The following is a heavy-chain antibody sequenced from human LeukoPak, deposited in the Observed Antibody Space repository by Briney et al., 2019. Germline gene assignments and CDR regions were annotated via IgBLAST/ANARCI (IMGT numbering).Heavy chain of an antibody. J-gene: IGHJ5*02. Sequence: SETLSLTCTVSGGSISSSSYYWGWIRQPPGKGLEWIGSIYYSGSTYYNPSLKSRVTISVDTSKNQFSLKLSSVTAADTAVYYCARETRITGTTVPWGQGTLVTVSS. V-gene: IGHV4-39*07. CDR3: ARETRITGTTVP. CDR2: IYYSGST. CDR1: GGSISSSSYY. D-gene: IGHD1-20*01.